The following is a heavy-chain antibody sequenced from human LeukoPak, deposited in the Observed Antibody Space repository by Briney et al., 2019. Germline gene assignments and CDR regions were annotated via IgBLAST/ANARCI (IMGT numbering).Heavy chain of an antibody. V-gene: IGHV1-18*01. CDR1: GYTFTSYG. Sequence: ASVKVSCKASGYTFTSYGISWVRQAPGQGLEWMGWISAYNGNTNYAQKLQGRVTMTTDTSTSTAYMELRSLRSDDTAVYYCARRYYYDSSGYYYGINDYWGQGTLVTVSS. D-gene: IGHD3-22*01. CDR3: ARRYYYDSSGYYYGINDY. J-gene: IGHJ4*02. CDR2: ISAYNGNT.